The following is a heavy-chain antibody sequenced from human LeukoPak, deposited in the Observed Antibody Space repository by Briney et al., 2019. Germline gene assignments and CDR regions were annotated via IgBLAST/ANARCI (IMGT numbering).Heavy chain of an antibody. Sequence: PGGSLRLSCAASGFTFSNYNMNWVRQAPGKAMEWVSSITSSGTYIFYADSVKGRFTISRDNAKNSLYLQMNSLRAEDTAVYYCARYRFVVGATDSFDMWGQGTTVTVSS. J-gene: IGHJ3*02. CDR2: ITSSGTYI. D-gene: IGHD1-26*01. CDR3: ARYRFVVGATDSFDM. V-gene: IGHV3-21*01. CDR1: GFTFSNYN.